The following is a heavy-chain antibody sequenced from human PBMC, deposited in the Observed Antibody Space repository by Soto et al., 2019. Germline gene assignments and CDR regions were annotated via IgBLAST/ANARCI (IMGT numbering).Heavy chain of an antibody. V-gene: IGHV3-23*01. CDR2: INIGGSS. D-gene: IGHD3-22*01. Sequence: SLRLSCAASGFTFSSYAMSWVRQAPGRGLEWVSSINIGGSSYYADSVKGRFTISRDNSKNTLYLRMNSLGAEDAAIYYCAKSYDSSGYYCLDFWGHGTLVTVSS. J-gene: IGHJ4*01. CDR3: AKSYDSSGYYCLDF. CDR1: GFTFSSYA.